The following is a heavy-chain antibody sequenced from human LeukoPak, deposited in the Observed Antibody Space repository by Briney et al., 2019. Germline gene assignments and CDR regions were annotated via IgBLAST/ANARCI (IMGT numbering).Heavy chain of an antibody. J-gene: IGHJ6*03. CDR2: IYDSGST. D-gene: IGHD1-7*01. V-gene: IGHV4-59*12. Sequence: SETLSLTCTVSGGSISSYYWSWIRQPPGKGLEWIGYIYDSGSTNYNPSLKSRVTISVDTSKNQFSLKLSSVTAADTAVYYCARGSNYVKYYYYYYYMDVWGKGTTVTVSS. CDR1: GGSISSYY. CDR3: ARGSNYVKYYYYYYYMDV.